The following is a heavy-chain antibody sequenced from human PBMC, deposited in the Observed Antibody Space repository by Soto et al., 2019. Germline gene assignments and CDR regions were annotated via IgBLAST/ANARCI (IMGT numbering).Heavy chain of an antibody. CDR3: AAAISLFGVVVSWFDP. D-gene: IGHD3-3*01. V-gene: IGHV1-3*01. Sequence: ASVKVSCKASGYTFTSYAMHWVRQAPGQRLEWMGWINAGNGNTTYAQRFQERVTITRDRSTSTAYLELASLRSEDTAVYYCAAAISLFGVVVSWFDPWGQGTPVTVSS. CDR2: INAGNGNT. CDR1: GYTFTSYA. J-gene: IGHJ5*02.